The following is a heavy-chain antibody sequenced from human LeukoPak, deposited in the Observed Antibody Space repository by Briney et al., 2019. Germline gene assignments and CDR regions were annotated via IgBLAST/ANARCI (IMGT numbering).Heavy chain of an antibody. CDR1: GFTFSDYY. J-gene: IGHJ3*02. D-gene: IGHD3-3*01. V-gene: IGHV3-11*04. CDR2: ISSSGSTI. CDR3: ARDLFGLRKLNAFDI. Sequence: PGGSLRLSCAASGFTFSDYYMTWIRQAPGKGLEWVSYISSSGSTIYYADSVKGRFTISRGNAKNSLYLQMNSLRAEDTAAYYCARDLFGLRKLNAFDIWGQETMVTVSS.